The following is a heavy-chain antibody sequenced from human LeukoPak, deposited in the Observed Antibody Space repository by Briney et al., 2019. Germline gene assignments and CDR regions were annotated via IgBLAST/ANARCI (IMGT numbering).Heavy chain of an antibody. CDR2: IYYRGST. CDR3: ARHVSYDFWSGYLFDY. CDR1: GDSISSYY. Sequence: SETLSLTCTVSGDSISSYYWGWARQPPGKGLEWIGSIYYRGSTYYNPSLKSRVTISVDTSKNQFSLNLSSVTAADTAVYYCARHVSYDFWSGYLFDYWGQGTLVTVSS. V-gene: IGHV4-39*01. J-gene: IGHJ4*02. D-gene: IGHD3-3*01.